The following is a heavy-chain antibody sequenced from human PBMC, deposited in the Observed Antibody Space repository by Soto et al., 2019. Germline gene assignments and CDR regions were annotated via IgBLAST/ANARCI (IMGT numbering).Heavy chain of an antibody. V-gene: IGHV3-30-3*01. CDR3: ARGETTVDYYYGMDV. D-gene: IGHD4-4*01. CDR2: ISYDGSNK. CDR1: GFTFSSYA. J-gene: IGHJ6*02. Sequence: GGSLRLSCAASGFTFSSYAMHWVRQAPGKGLEWVAVISYDGSNKYYADSVKGRFTISRDSSKNTLYLQMNSLRAEDTAVYYCARGETTVDYYYGMDVWGQGTTVTVSS.